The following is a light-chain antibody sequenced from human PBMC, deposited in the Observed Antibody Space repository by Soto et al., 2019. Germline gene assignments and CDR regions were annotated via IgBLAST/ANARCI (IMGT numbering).Light chain of an antibody. V-gene: IGKV4-1*01. CDR3: QQYYSTPHT. Sequence: DILLTQSPDSLAVSLGERATINCKSSQSVLYSSNNQNYLAWYQQKPGQPPKLLIYWASTRESGVPDRFSGSGSGTDFTLTISSLQAEDVAVYYCQQYYSTPHTFGQGTKV. CDR1: QSVLYSSNNQNY. J-gene: IGKJ1*01. CDR2: WAS.